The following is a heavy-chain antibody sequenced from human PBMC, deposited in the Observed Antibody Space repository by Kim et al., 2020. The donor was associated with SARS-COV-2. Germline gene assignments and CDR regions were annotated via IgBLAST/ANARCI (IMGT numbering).Heavy chain of an antibody. Sequence: GGSLRLSCAASGFTFSNAWMSWVRQAPGKGLEWVGRIKSKTDGGTTDYAAPVKGRFTISRDDSKNTLYLQMNSLKTEDTAVYYCTTDTYYYDSSGYYGVYYYYGMDVWGQGTTVTVSS. CDR1: GFTFSNAW. CDR2: IKSKTDGGTT. CDR3: TTDTYYYDSSGYYGVYYYYGMDV. D-gene: IGHD3-22*01. V-gene: IGHV3-15*01. J-gene: IGHJ6*02.